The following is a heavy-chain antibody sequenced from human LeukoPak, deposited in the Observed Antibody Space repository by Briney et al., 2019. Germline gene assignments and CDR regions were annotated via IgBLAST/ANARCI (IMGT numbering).Heavy chain of an antibody. D-gene: IGHD6-25*01. Sequence: SETLSLTCTVSGGSISSYYWSWIRQPPGKGLEWIGYIYYSGSTNYNPSLKSRVTISVDTSKNQFSLKLSSVTAADTAVYYCARSPGQRLGSGYFDYWGQGTLVTVSS. CDR1: GGSISSYY. CDR2: IYYSGST. V-gene: IGHV4-59*01. CDR3: ARSPGQRLGSGYFDY. J-gene: IGHJ4*02.